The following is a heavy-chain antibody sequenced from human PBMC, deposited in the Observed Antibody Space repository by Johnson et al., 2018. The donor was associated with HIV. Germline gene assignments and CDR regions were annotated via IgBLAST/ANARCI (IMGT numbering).Heavy chain of an antibody. J-gene: IGHJ3*02. CDR2: ISYDGSDK. V-gene: IGHV3-30*18. CDR3: AKGFFELDDAFDI. CDR1: GFTFSSYG. Sequence: QVQLVESGGGVVLPGGSLRLSCAASGFTFSSYGMNWVRQAPGKGLEWVAVISYDGSDKYYADSVKGRFTISRDNSKNTLYLQMNSLRAEDTAVYYCAKGFFELDDAFDIWGQGTMVTVSS. D-gene: IGHD3/OR15-3a*01.